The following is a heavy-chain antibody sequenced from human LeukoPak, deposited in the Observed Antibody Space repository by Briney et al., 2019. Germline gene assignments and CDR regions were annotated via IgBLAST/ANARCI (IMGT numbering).Heavy chain of an antibody. Sequence: PSETLSLTCTVSGGSISSGSHYWTWIRQPAGKGLEWIGRVYSSGSTDSNPSLRSRLTISVDTSKNQFSLKLSSVTAADTAVYYCAKTPGFGVAYYMDVWGKGTTVTVSS. CDR2: VYSSGST. V-gene: IGHV4-61*02. CDR3: AKTPGFGVAYYMDV. D-gene: IGHD3-10*01. CDR1: GGSISSGSHY. J-gene: IGHJ6*03.